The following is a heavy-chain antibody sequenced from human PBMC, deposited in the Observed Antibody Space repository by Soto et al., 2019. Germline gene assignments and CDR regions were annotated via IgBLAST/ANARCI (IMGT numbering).Heavy chain of an antibody. CDR1: GGTFSSYA. CDR2: IIPIFGTA. Sequence: SVKVSCKASGGTFSSYAISWVRQAPGQGREWMGGIIPIFGTANYAQKFQGRVTITADKSTSTAYMELSSLRSEDTAVYYCARYKLVSRTSRTSLYYFDYWGQGXLVTVYS. CDR3: ARYKLVSRTSRTSLYYFDY. V-gene: IGHV1-69*06. D-gene: IGHD1-20*01. J-gene: IGHJ4*02.